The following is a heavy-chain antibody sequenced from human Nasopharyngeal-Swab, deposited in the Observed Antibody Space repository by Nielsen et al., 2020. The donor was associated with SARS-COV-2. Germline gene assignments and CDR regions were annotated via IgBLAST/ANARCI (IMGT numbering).Heavy chain of an antibody. CDR1: GFTFSSYE. J-gene: IGHJ2*01. CDR3: ARESACGGDCYWYFDL. CDR2: INSSGSTI. Sequence: GESLKISCAASGFTFSSYEMNWVRQAPGKGLEWVSYINSSGSTIYYADSVKGRFTISRDNAKNSLYLQMNSLRAEDTAVYYCARESACGGDCYWYFDLWGRGTLVTVSS. V-gene: IGHV3-48*03. D-gene: IGHD2-21*02.